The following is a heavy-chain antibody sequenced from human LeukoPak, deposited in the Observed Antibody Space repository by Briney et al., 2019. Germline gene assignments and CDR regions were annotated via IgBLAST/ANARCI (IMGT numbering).Heavy chain of an antibody. V-gene: IGHV3-23*01. CDR1: GFTFNRYA. J-gene: IGHJ4*02. D-gene: IGHD1-26*01. CDR3: AKALAGASFDY. CDR2: ISGSSDST. Sequence: GGSLRLPCAASGFTFNRYAMSWVRQAPGKGLEWVSGISGSSDSTYYADSVKGRFAISRDNFKKTLYLEMNSLRAEDTAVYYCAKALAGASFDYWGQGTLVTVSS.